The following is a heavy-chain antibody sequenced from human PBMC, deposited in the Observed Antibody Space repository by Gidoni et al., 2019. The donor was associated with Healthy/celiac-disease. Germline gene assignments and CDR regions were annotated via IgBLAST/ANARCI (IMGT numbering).Heavy chain of an antibody. Sequence: EVQLVESGGGLVQPGRSLRLSCTASGFTFGDSAMSWFRQAPGKGLEWVGFIRSKAYGGTTEYAASVKGRFTISRDDSKSIAYLQMNSLKTEDTAVYYCTRVVLDDSSGYYYVSDYWGQGTLVTVSS. J-gene: IGHJ4*02. CDR3: TRVVLDDSSGYYYVSDY. D-gene: IGHD3-22*01. CDR1: GFTFGDSA. CDR2: IRSKAYGGTT. V-gene: IGHV3-49*03.